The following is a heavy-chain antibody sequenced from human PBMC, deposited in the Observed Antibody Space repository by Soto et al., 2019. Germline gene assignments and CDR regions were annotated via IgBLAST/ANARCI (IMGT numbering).Heavy chain of an antibody. CDR3: ARHRISVAGNAFDI. V-gene: IGHV1-8*01. Sequence: ASVKVSCKASGYTFTSYDINWVRQATGQGLEWMGWMNPNSGNTGYAQKFQGRVTMTRNTSISTAYMELSSLSSEDTAVYSCARHRISVAGNAFDILGQGTMVTV. D-gene: IGHD6-19*01. J-gene: IGHJ3*02. CDR1: GYTFTSYD. CDR2: MNPNSGNT.